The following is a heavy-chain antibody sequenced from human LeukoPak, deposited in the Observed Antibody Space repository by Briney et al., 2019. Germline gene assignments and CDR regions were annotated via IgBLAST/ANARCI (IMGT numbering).Heavy chain of an antibody. CDR2: IFYSGST. J-gene: IGHJ4*02. V-gene: IGHV4-59*01. Sequence: SETLSLTCTVSGDPISSYYWSWIRQPPGQGLHWIGYIFYSGSTNYNASLRSRVAISVDTSKNQFSLRLTSVTAADTAVYYCAGRSARYFDHWGQGALVTVSS. CDR3: AGRSARYFDH. CDR1: GDPISSYY. D-gene: IGHD1-26*01.